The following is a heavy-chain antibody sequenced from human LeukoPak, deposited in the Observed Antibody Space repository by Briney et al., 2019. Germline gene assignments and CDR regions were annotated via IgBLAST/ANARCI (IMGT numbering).Heavy chain of an antibody. D-gene: IGHD3-9*01. CDR3: ARGSVYYDILTGYYSY. Sequence: LPGGSLRLSCAASGFTFSSYWMSWVRQAPGKGLEWVANIKQDGSEKYYVDSVKGRFTTSRDNAKNSLYLQMNSLRAEDTAVYYCARGSVYYDILTGYYSYWGQGTLVTVSS. V-gene: IGHV3-7*03. J-gene: IGHJ4*02. CDR2: IKQDGSEK. CDR1: GFTFSSYW.